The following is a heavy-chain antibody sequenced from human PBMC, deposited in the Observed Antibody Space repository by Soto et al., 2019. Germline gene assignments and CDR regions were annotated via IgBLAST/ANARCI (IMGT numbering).Heavy chain of an antibody. CDR3: ARVIGYYYHMDV. CDR2: ISACNGNT. J-gene: IGHJ6*02. D-gene: IGHD3-22*01. Sequence: QVQLVQSGGEVKKPGASVKVSCKASGYTFTTYDLSWVRQAPGQGLEWMGWISACNGNTNYAQNLQGRVTMTTDTSTSTAYMELRSLRSDDTAVYYCARVIGYYYHMDVWGQGTAVTVSS. V-gene: IGHV1-18*01. CDR1: GYTFTTYD.